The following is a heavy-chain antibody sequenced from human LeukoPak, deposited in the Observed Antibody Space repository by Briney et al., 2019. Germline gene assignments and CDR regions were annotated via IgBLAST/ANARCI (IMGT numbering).Heavy chain of an antibody. CDR2: IKSDGST. CDR3: ARAPSEIGGYYPEYFRH. V-gene: IGHV3-74*01. Sequence: GGSLRLSCAASGFTFSTYWMHWVRQAPGKGLVWVSCIKSDGSTNYADSVKGRFTISRDNAKNTVSLQMNSLRPEDTGVYYCARAPSEIGGYYPEYFRHWGQGTLVTVSS. CDR1: GFTFSTYW. J-gene: IGHJ1*01. D-gene: IGHD3-22*01.